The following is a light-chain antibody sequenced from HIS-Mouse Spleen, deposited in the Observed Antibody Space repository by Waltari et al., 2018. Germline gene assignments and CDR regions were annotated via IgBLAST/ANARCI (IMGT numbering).Light chain of an antibody. CDR2: DVS. J-gene: IGLJ2*01. Sequence: QSPLTQPASVSGSPGQSITISCTGTSSDVGGYNYVSWYQQHPGKAPKLMIYDVSNRTCGVSNRFSGSKSGNTASLTISGLQAEDEADYYCSSYTSSSTLVFGGGTKLTVL. CDR3: SSYTSSSTLV. V-gene: IGLV2-14*03. CDR1: SSDVGGYNY.